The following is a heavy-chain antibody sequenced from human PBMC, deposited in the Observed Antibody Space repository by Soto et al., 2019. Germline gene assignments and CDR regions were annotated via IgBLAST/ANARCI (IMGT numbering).Heavy chain of an antibody. V-gene: IGHV3-74*01. CDR1: GFTFSSYW. Sequence: HPGGSLRLSCAASGFTFSSYWMHWVRQAPGKGLVWVSRINSDGSSTSYADSVKGRFTISRDNAKNTLYLQMNSLRAEDTAVYYCARAHYYYYGMDVWGQGTTVTVSS. CDR3: ARAHYYYYGMDV. CDR2: INSDGSST. J-gene: IGHJ6*02.